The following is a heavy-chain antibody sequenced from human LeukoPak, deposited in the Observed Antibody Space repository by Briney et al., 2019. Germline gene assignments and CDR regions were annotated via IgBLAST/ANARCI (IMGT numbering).Heavy chain of an antibody. V-gene: IGHV4-59*01. J-gene: IGHJ5*02. D-gene: IGHD3-22*01. CDR2: IYYSGGT. CDR1: GGSISSYY. Sequence: SETLSLTCTVSGGSISSYYWSWIRQPPGKGLEWIGYIYYSGGTNYNPSLKSRVTISVDTSKNQFSLKLSSVTAADTAVYYCARWVDYYDSSGYYYSNWFDPWGQGTLFTVSS. CDR3: ARWVDYYDSSGYYYSNWFDP.